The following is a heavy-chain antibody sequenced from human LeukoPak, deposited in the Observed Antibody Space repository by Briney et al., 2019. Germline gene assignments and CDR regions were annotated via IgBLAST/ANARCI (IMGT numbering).Heavy chain of an antibody. J-gene: IGHJ3*02. CDR2: IYPGDSDT. Sequence: GGSLQLSCQGSGYSFTSYWIGWVRQMPGKGLEWMGIIYPGDSDTRYSPSFQGQVTISADKSISTAYLQWSSLKAPDTAMFYCACSLRGNAFDIWGQGTMVTVSS. CDR3: ACSLRGNAFDI. D-gene: IGHD4/OR15-4a*01. CDR1: GYSFTSYW. V-gene: IGHV5-51*01.